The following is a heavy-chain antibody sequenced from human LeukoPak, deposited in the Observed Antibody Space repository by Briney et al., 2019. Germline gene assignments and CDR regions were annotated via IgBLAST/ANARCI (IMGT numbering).Heavy chain of an antibody. Sequence: PSETLSLTCTVSGGSIRSYYYNWIRQTPVKGLEWIGYIYHDVATSYNPSLKSRVTMSVDTSKNQFSLTLISATAADTAVYYCARAQVASRIRLEHWGQCILVTVSS. V-gene: IGHV4-59*01. CDR1: GGSIRSYY. CDR3: ARAQVASRIRLEH. J-gene: IGHJ1*01. CDR2: IYHDVAT. D-gene: IGHD5-12*01.